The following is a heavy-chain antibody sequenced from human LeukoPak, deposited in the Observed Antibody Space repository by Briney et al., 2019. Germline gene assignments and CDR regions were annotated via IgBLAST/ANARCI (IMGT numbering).Heavy chain of an antibody. V-gene: IGHV3-23*01. CDR2: ISGSGTTT. D-gene: IGHD2-15*01. CDR3: TKNVPGRAIDY. Sequence: TGGSLRLSCAASGFTFSSYAMSWVRQAPGKGLEWISAISGSGTTTYYADSVKGLFTISRDNSKNTLSLQMSSLRAEDTATYYCTKNVPGRAIDYWGQGTLVTVSS. J-gene: IGHJ4*02. CDR1: GFTFSSYA.